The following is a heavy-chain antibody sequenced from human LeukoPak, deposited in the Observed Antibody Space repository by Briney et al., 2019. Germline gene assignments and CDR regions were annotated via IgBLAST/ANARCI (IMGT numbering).Heavy chain of an antibody. J-gene: IGHJ4*02. V-gene: IGHV1-18*01. D-gene: IGHD1-7*01. CDR1: GYTFTSYG. CDR3: ARGTTGTTAFFYFDY. Sequence: ASVKVSCKASGYTFTSYGISWVRQAPGQGLEWMGWISAYNGNTNYAQKLQGRVTMTTDTSTSTAYMELRSLRSEDTAVYYCARGTTGTTAFFYFDYWGQGTLVTVSS. CDR2: ISAYNGNT.